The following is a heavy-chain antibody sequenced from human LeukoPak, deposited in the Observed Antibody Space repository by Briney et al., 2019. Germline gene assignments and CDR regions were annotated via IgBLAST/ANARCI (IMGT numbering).Heavy chain of an antibody. CDR3: TRGSTVRGAKYYFDY. J-gene: IGHJ4*02. CDR2: IRSKGYGGAT. CDR1: GFTLGDYG. Sequence: GGSLRLSCTASGFTLGDYGMSWVRQAPGKGLEWVAFIRSKGYGGATEYAASVNGRFTISRDDSKSIAYLQMNSLKTEDTAVYYCTRGSTVRGAKYYFDYWGQGALVTVSP. V-gene: IGHV3-49*04. D-gene: IGHD3-10*01.